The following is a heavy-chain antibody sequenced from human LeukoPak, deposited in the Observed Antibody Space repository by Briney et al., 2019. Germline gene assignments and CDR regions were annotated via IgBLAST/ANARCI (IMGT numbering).Heavy chain of an antibody. CDR3: AKGIYSSGWSYFDY. CDR2: ITSSGGTT. V-gene: IGHV3-23*01. CDR1: GFTFSSYA. Sequence: GGSLRLSCAASGFTFSSYAMSWVRQAPGKGLEWVSGITSSGGTTYYADSVKGRFTVARDNSKNTLYPQMNSLRAEDTAVYYCAKGIYSSGWSYFDYWGHGTLVTVSS. J-gene: IGHJ4*01. D-gene: IGHD6-19*01.